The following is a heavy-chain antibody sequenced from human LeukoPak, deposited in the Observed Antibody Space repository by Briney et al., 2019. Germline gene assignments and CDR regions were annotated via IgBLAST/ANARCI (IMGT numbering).Heavy chain of an antibody. CDR2: IYSGGST. D-gene: IGHD3-10*01. V-gene: IGHV3-66*01. CDR1: GFTFSSYW. J-gene: IGHJ4*02. CDR3: ARDLGYYYGSGSYYRYLSY. Sequence: GGSLRLSCAASGFTFSSYWMSWVRQAPGKGLEWVSVIYSGGSTYYADSVKGRFTISRDNSKNTLYLQMNSLRAEDTAVYYCARDLGYYYGSGSYYRYLSYWGQGTLVTVSS.